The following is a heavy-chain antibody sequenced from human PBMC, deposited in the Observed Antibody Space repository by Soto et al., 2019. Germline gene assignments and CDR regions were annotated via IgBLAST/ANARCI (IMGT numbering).Heavy chain of an antibody. J-gene: IGHJ5*02. CDR1: GFTFSSYG. D-gene: IGHD3-9*01. CDR2: IWYDGSNK. V-gene: IGHV3-33*01. CDR3: ARNFDSSSPIWFDP. Sequence: PGGSLRLSCAASGFTFSSYGMHWVRQAPGKGLEWVAVIWYDGSNKYYADSVKGRFTISRDNSKNTLYLQMNSLRAEDTAVYYFARNFDSSSPIWFDPWGQGPRVTVSS.